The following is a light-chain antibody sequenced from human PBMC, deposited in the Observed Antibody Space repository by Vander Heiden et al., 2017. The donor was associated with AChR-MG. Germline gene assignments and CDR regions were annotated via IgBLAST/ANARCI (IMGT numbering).Light chain of an antibody. CDR2: AAS. CDR1: QSISSY. Sequence: DIQMTQSPSSLSASVGDRVTITCRASQSISSYLNWYQQKPRKAPKLLIYAASSLQSGVPSRFSGSGSGTDFTLTISSLQPEDFATYYCQQSDSTPLFTFGPGTKVDIK. CDR3: QQSDSTPLFT. V-gene: IGKV1-39*01. J-gene: IGKJ3*01.